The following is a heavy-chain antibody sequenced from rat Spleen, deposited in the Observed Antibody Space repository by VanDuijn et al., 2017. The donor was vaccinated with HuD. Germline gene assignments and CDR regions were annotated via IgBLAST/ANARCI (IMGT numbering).Heavy chain of an antibody. CDR3: TREGYDGTSSGFDY. CDR2: LTNTGVNA. V-gene: IGHV5-31*01. D-gene: IGHD1-12*02. Sequence: EVQLVESGGGLVQPGRSLKLSCAASGFTFNNYWMTWIRQTPGKGLECVGSLTNTGVNAYYQDSVKDRFPIARENAKSTLYLQMNGLKSEDSATYYCTREGYDGTSSGFDYWGQGVMVTVSS. J-gene: IGHJ2*01. CDR1: GFTFNNYW.